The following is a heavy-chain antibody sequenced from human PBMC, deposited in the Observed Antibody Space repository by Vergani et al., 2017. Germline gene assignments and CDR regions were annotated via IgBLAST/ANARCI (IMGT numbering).Heavy chain of an antibody. J-gene: IGHJ5*02. V-gene: IGHV4-38-2*02. CDR2: IYHSGST. Sequence: QVQLQESGPGLVKASQTLSLTCSVSGYSISSGYYWGWIRQPPGKGLEWIGSIYHSGSTYYNPSLKSRVTISVDTSKNQYSLKLSSVTAADTAVYYCARVMVRGVVWFDPWGQGTLVTVSS. CDR1: GYSISSGYY. D-gene: IGHD3-10*01. CDR3: ARVMVRGVVWFDP.